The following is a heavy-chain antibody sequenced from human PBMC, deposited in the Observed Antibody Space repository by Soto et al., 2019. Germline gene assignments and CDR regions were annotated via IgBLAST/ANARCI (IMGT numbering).Heavy chain of an antibody. CDR2: INPNGGVT. Sequence: QVQLVQSGAEVRKPGASVAVSCRSSGDSFNDYYIHWVRQAPGQGFEWMGWINPNGGVTKYGQKFQGGVSMTRDTSIRTVYMQLSRLRSDDTAVYYCARESGGATATLDYYYFYMDVWGTGTTVTVSS. V-gene: IGHV1-2*02. CDR3: ARESGGATATLDYYYFYMDV. D-gene: IGHD5-12*01. J-gene: IGHJ6*03. CDR1: GDSFNDYY.